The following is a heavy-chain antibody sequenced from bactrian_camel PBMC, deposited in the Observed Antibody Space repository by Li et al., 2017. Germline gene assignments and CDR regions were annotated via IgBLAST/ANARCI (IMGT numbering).Heavy chain of an antibody. J-gene: IGHJ4*01. CDR1: THTFSGRC. V-gene: IGHV3S55*01. Sequence: HVQLVESGGGSVQAGGSLRLSCTASTHTFSGRCMGWFRRAPGKEREGVAGMGSGGSSYADSVQGRFTISQGDAKNISYLQMTSLKPEDTAMYYCAADPRCGRIFDVWGQGTQVTVS. CDR3: AADPRCGRIFDV. CDR2: MGSGGS.